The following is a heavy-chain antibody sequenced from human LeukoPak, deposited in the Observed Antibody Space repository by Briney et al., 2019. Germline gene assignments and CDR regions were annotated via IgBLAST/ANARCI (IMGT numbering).Heavy chain of an antibody. V-gene: IGHV1-46*01. J-gene: IGHJ4*02. D-gene: IGHD1-1*01. Sequence: EASVKVSCKASGYTFPSYFMHWVRQAPGQGLEWMGIINPTGGSTTYAQKFQGRVTMTRDTSTSTVYMELSSLRSDDTAVYYCATNWNQGSFDYWGQGTLVTVSS. CDR1: GYTFPSYF. CDR2: INPTGGST. CDR3: ATNWNQGSFDY.